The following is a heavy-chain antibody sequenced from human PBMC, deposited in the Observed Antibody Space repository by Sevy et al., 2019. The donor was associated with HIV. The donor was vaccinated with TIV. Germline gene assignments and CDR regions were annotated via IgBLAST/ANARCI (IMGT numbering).Heavy chain of an antibody. Sequence: GGSLRLSCAASGFSFSGYAMSWVRQAPGKGLEWVSSISGSGATTYYADSVKGRFTISRDNSKNTVYVQVNSLRAEDTAVYYCAKGVKGYNNYYLDNWGQGTLVTVSS. CDR1: GFSFSGYA. J-gene: IGHJ4*02. CDR3: AKGVKGYNNYYLDN. CDR2: ISGSGATT. D-gene: IGHD1-1*01. V-gene: IGHV3-23*01.